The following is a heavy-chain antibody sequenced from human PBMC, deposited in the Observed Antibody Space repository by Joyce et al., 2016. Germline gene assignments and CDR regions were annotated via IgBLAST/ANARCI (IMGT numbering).Heavy chain of an antibody. V-gene: IGHV1-2*06. CDR2: ISRNSGDT. J-gene: IGHJ6*03. Sequence: QVQLVQAGAEVKKSGASVKVSCEAAGYAFTHYYIHWVRQAPGQGLEWIGRISRNSGDTKYAQKFQPRVTMTRDTSIRTAYIELSRLRADDTAVYYCARDRLGSSSWSNYNYYYMDVWGKGTTVTVSS. CDR1: GYAFTHYY. CDR3: ARDRLGSSSWSNYNYYYMDV. D-gene: IGHD6-13*01.